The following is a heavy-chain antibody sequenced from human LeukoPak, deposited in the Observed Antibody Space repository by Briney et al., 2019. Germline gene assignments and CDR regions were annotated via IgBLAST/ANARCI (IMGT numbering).Heavy chain of an antibody. D-gene: IGHD1-26*01. CDR2: ISAYSGDT. Sequence: ASVKVSCKASGYTFTSHGINWVRQAPGQGLEWMGWISAYSGDTHYAQRLQGRVTMTTDTSTRSAYMELRSLRSDDTAVYYCARCRGGYCGSGATAEYWGQGTLVAVSS. V-gene: IGHV1-18*01. J-gene: IGHJ4*02. CDR1: GYTFTSHG. CDR3: ARCRGGYCGSGATAEY.